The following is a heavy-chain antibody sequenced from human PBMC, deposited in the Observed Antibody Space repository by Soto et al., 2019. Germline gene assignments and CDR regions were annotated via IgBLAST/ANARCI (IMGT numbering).Heavy chain of an antibody. CDR2: ISWNSGSI. D-gene: IGHD1-20*01. V-gene: IGHV3-9*01. CDR3: AKDRRYNWNGGFDY. CDR1: GFTFDDYA. J-gene: IGHJ4*02. Sequence: GGSLRLSCAASGFTFDDYAMHWVRQAPGKGLEWVSGISWNSGSIGYADSVKGRFTISRDNAKNSLYLQMNSLRAEDTALYYCAKDRRYNWNGGFDYWGQGTLVTVSS.